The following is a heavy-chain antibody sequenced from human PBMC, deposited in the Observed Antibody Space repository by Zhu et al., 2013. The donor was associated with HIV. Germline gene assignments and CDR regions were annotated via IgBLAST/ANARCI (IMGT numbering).Heavy chain of an antibody. D-gene: IGHD1-1*01. CDR1: GGTFSSYA. V-gene: IGHV1-69*05. CDR2: IIPIFGTA. Sequence: QVQLVQSGAEVKKPGSSVTVSCKASGGTFSSYAISWVRQAPGQGLEWMGGIIPIFGTANYAQKFQGRVTITTDKSTTTAYMELGSLRSEDTAVYYCARESELMRNYYYGMDVWGQGTTVTVSS. J-gene: IGHJ6*02. CDR3: ARESELMRNYYYGMDV.